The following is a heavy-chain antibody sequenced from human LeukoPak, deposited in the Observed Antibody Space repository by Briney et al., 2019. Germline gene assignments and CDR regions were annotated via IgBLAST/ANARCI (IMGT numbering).Heavy chain of an antibody. CDR1: GGSISSNNHY. CDR2: IYHSGST. V-gene: IGHV4-39*07. Sequence: SETLSLTCTVSGGSISSNNHYWGWIRQPPGKGLEWIGSIYHSGSTYYNPSLKSRVTISVDTSKNQFSLRLSSVTAADTAVYYCAREIGYCSGGSCYYYGMDVWGQGTTVTVSS. D-gene: IGHD2-15*01. J-gene: IGHJ6*02. CDR3: AREIGYCSGGSCYYYGMDV.